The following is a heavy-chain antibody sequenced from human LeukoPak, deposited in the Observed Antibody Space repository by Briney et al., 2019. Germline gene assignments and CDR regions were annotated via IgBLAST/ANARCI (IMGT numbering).Heavy chain of an antibody. D-gene: IGHD3-10*01. CDR3: AKGYRGYYFDY. V-gene: IGHV3-30*18. CDR2: ISYDGSNK. CDR1: GFTFSSYG. Sequence: PGGSLRLSCAASGFTFSSYGMHWVRQAPGKGLEWVAVISYDGSNKYYADSAKGRFTISRDNSKNTLYLQMNSLRAEDTAVYYCAKGYRGYYFDYWGQGTLVTVSS. J-gene: IGHJ4*02.